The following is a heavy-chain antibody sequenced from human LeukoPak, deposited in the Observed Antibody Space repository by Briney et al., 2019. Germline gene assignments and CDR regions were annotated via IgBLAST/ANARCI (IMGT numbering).Heavy chain of an antibody. V-gene: IGHV4-39*01. J-gene: IGHJ2*01. D-gene: IGHD3-10*01. CDR1: GGSISSSSYY. CDR2: VSHSGNT. Sequence: SETLSLTCTVSGGSISSSSYYWGWIRQPPGKGLEWIGSVSHSGNTYYKSSLKSRVTVSLDTSKNEFSLILTSVTAADTAEYYCARHLYYSASAFWYIGLWGRGTLVIVSP. CDR3: ARHLYYSASAFWYIGL.